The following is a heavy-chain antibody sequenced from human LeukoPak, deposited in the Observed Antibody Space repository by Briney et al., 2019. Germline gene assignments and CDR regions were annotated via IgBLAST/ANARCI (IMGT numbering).Heavy chain of an antibody. CDR1: GGSFSGYY. J-gene: IGHJ3*02. D-gene: IGHD3-16*02. CDR3: ARQAAAIKFGVLILRAVDAFDI. V-gene: IGHV4-34*01. CDR2: INHSGST. Sequence: SETLSLTCAVYGGSFSGYYWNWIRQPPGKGLEWIGEINHSGSTNYNPSLKSRVTISVDTSKNQFSLKLSSVTAADTAVYYCARQAAAIKFGVLILRAVDAFDIWGQGTMVTVSS.